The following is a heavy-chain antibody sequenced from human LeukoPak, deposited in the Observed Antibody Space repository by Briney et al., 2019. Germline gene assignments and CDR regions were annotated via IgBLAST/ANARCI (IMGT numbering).Heavy chain of an antibody. V-gene: IGHV3-23*01. CDR2: ISDTGNT. CDR3: AKAPVTTCRGAFCYPFDY. D-gene: IGHD2-15*01. J-gene: IGHJ4*02. CDR1: GFTFSDYY. Sequence: GGSLRLSCAASGFTFSDYYMSWVRQAPGKGLEWVSAISDTGNTYHADSVRGRFTISRDSSKNTLFLQMNRLRPEDAAVYYCAKAPVTTCRGAFCYPFDYWGLGTLVTVSS.